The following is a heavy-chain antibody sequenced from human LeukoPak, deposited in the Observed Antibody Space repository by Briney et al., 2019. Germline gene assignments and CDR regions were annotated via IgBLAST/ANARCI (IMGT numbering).Heavy chain of an antibody. V-gene: IGHV4-34*01. J-gene: IGHJ4*02. CDR2: INHSGST. Sequence: SETLSLTCAVYGGSFSGYYWSWIRQAPGKGLEWIGEINHSGSTNYNPSPKSRVTISVDTSKNQFSLKLSSVTAADTAVYYCARGTLRLVRISSPGNLDYWGQGTLVTVSS. D-gene: IGHD6-19*01. CDR3: ARGTLRLVRISSPGNLDY. CDR1: GGSFSGYY.